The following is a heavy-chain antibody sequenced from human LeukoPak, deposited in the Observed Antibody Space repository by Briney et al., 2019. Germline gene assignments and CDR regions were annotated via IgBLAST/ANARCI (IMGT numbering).Heavy chain of an antibody. D-gene: IGHD3-10*01. CDR2: IISIFGAA. Sequence: SVKVFCKASGGTFSSYAISWVRQAPGQGLEWMGGIISIFGAANYAQKFQGRVTITADESTSTAYMELSSLRSEDTAVYYCAREAGIDPSSNTYYYGMDVWGQGTTVTVSS. J-gene: IGHJ6*02. CDR3: AREAGIDPSSNTYYYGMDV. V-gene: IGHV1-69*13. CDR1: GGTFSSYA.